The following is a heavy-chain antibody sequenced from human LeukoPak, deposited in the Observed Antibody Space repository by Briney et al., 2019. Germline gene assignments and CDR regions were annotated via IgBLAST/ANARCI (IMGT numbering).Heavy chain of an antibody. J-gene: IGHJ4*02. CDR2: IRGGSSDI. D-gene: IGHD1-26*01. Sequence: PGGSLRLSCATSGFTFSSFSMNWVRQAPEKGLEWVSYIRGGSSDIHYADSVKGRFTISRDDAKNSLYLQMNSLRAEDTAVYFCVRDHEWAFDYWGQGTLVTVSS. V-gene: IGHV3-21*05. CDR1: GFTFSSFS. CDR3: VRDHEWAFDY.